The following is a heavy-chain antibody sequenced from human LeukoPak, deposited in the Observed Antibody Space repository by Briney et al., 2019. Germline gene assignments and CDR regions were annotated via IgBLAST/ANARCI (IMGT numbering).Heavy chain of an antibody. V-gene: IGHV3-23*01. CDR1: GFTFSSYA. J-gene: IGHJ4*02. CDR3: AKGYCSGGSCYHSDY. Sequence: GGSLRLSCAASGFTFSSYAVSWVRQAPGKGLEWVSAISGSGGSTYYADSVKGRFTISRDNSKNTLYLQMNSLRAEDTAVYYCAKGYCSGGSCYHSDYWGQGTLVTVSS. CDR2: ISGSGGST. D-gene: IGHD2-15*01.